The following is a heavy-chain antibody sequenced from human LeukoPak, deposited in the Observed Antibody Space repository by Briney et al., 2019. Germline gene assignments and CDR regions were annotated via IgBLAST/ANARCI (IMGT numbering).Heavy chain of an antibody. V-gene: IGHV2-5*02. CDR3: AHYSELRYFDPTGAGEAFDI. J-gene: IGHJ3*02. D-gene: IGHD3-9*01. CDR2: IYWDDDK. Sequence: SGPTLVKPTQTLTLTCTFSGFSLSTSGVGVGWIRQPPGKALEWLALIYWDDDKRYSPSLKSRLTITKDTSKNQVVLTMTNMDPVDTATYYCAHYSELRYFDPTGAGEAFDIWGQGTMVTVSS. CDR1: GFSLSTSGVG.